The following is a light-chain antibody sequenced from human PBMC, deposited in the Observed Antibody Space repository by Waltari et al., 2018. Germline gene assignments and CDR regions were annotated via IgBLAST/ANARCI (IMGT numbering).Light chain of an antibody. CDR1: SSDVGAYNY. Sequence: SALTQPPSASGSPGQSVTISCTGTSSDVGAYNYVSWYQQHPGKAPKLMIYEVSKRPSGVPARFSGSKSGNTASLTVSGLQAEDEADYSCSSYVGSNIVVFGGGTKLTVL. CDR2: EVS. V-gene: IGLV2-8*01. CDR3: SSYVGSNIVV. J-gene: IGLJ2*01.